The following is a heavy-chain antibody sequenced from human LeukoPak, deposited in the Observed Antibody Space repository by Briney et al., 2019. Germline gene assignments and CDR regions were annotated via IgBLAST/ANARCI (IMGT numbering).Heavy chain of an antibody. Sequence: KVSCKASGSTFTSYDINWVRQATGQGLEWMGWMNPNSGNTGYAQKFQGRVTMTRNTSISTAYMELSSLRSEDTAVYYCATVPYYYGSGSYHLYYFDYWGQGTLVTVSS. CDR1: GSTFTSYD. D-gene: IGHD3-10*01. V-gene: IGHV1-8*01. CDR2: MNPNSGNT. CDR3: ATVPYYYGSGSYHLYYFDY. J-gene: IGHJ4*02.